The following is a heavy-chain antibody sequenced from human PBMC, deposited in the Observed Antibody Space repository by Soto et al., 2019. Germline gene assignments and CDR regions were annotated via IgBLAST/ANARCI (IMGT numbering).Heavy chain of an antibody. Sequence: GASVKVSCKASGGTFSSYAISWVRQAPGQGLEWMGGIIPIFGTANYAQKFQGRVTITADESTSTAYMELSSLRSEDTAVYYCASTRSSSWCLDPWGQGTLVTVSS. D-gene: IGHD6-13*01. V-gene: IGHV1-69*13. CDR3: ASTRSSSWCLDP. CDR2: IIPIFGTA. CDR1: GGTFSSYA. J-gene: IGHJ5*02.